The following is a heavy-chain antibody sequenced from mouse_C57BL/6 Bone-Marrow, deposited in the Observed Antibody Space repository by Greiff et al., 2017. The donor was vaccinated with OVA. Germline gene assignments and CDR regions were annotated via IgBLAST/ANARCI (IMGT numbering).Heavy chain of an antibody. V-gene: IGHV5-17*01. CDR2: ISSGSSTL. J-gene: IGHJ1*03. CDR3: ARGDYGHWYFDV. Sequence: EVQLVESGGGLVKPGGSLKLSCAASGFTFSDYGMHWVRQAPEKGLEWVAYISSGSSTLYYADTVKGRFTISRDNAKNTLFLQMTSLRSEDTAMYYCARGDYGHWYFDVWGTGTTVTVSS. D-gene: IGHD1-1*01. CDR1: GFTFSDYG.